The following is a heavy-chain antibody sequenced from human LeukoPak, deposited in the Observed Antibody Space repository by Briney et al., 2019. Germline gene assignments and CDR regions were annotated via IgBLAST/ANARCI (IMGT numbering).Heavy chain of an antibody. Sequence: SETLSLTCTVSGGSISISSYYWGWVRQPPGEGLEWIGSITYSGNTYYNPSLKSRVTISVDTSNNQFSLQLYTVTAAVTAVYYCARSTVAGTRKVDYWGQGTLVTVSS. CDR1: GGSISISSYY. V-gene: IGHV4-39*01. CDR3: ARSTVAGTRKVDY. D-gene: IGHD6-19*01. J-gene: IGHJ4*02. CDR2: ITYSGNT.